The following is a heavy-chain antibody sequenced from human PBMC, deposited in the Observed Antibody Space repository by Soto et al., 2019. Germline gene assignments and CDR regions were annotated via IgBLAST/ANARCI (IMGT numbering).Heavy chain of an antibody. V-gene: IGHV4-59*01. CDR1: GGSISSYY. CDR3: ERAPSQGWFAP. CDR2: IYYGGST. J-gene: IGHJ5*02. Sequence: PSETLSLTCTVSGGSISSYYWSWIRQPPGKGLEWIGYIYYGGSTNYNPSLKSRVTISVDTSKNQFSLKLSSVTAADTAVYYCERAPSQGWFAPWGQGTLVTVSS. D-gene: IGHD6-6*01.